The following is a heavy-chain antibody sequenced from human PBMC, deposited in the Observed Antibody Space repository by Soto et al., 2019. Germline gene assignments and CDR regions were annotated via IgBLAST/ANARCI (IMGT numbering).Heavy chain of an antibody. CDR2: ISAYNGNT. D-gene: IGHD6-13*01. CDR1: GYTFTSYG. V-gene: IGHV1-18*01. Sequence: ASVKVSCKASGYTFTSYGISWVRQAPGQGLEWMGWISAYNGNTNYAQKLQGRVTMTTDTSTGTAYMELRSLSSDDTAVYYCARERGSSWPNYYYYMDVWGKGTTVTVSS. J-gene: IGHJ6*03. CDR3: ARERGSSWPNYYYYMDV.